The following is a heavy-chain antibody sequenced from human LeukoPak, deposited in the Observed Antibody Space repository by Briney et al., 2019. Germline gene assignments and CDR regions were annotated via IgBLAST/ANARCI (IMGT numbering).Heavy chain of an antibody. D-gene: IGHD5-18*01. CDR3: ARVRGYRDY. Sequence: GESLKIPCKGSGYSFTSYWIGWVRQAPGQGLEWMGWINPNSGGTNYAQKFQGRVTMTRDTSISTAYMELSRLRSDDTAVYYCARVRGYRDYWGQGTLVTVSS. J-gene: IGHJ4*02. CDR2: INPNSGGT. CDR1: GYSFTSYW. V-gene: IGHV1-2*02.